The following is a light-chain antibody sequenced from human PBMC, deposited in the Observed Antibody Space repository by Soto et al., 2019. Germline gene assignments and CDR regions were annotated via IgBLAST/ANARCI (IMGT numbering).Light chain of an antibody. CDR3: QQYGSLVT. Sequence: EIVLTQSPGTLSLSPGERATLSCRASQSVSSSYLAWYQQKPSRAPRLLIDGASSRATGIPDRFSGSGSGTDFTLTISRLEPEDLAVYYCQQYGSLVTFGQGTKVDIK. J-gene: IGKJ1*01. V-gene: IGKV3-20*01. CDR1: QSVSSSY. CDR2: GAS.